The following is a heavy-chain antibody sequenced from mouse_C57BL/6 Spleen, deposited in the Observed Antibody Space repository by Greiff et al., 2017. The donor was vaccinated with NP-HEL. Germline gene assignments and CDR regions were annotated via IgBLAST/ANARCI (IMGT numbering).Heavy chain of an antibody. CDR3: ASPGNPGYFDV. CDR2: IDPANGNT. V-gene: IGHV14-3*01. CDR1: GFNIKNTY. Sequence: EVQLQQSVAELVRPGASVKLSCTASGFNIKNTYMHWVKQRPEQGLEWIGRIDPANGNTKYAQKFQGKATITADTSYKTAYLQLSSLTSYDTAIYSCASPGNPGYFDVWGKGTPVTVSS. J-gene: IGHJ1*03. D-gene: IGHD2-1*01.